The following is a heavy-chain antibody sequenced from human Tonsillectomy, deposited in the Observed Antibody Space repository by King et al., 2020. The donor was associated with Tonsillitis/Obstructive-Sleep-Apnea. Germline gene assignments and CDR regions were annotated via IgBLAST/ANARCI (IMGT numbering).Heavy chain of an antibody. J-gene: IGHJ4*02. Sequence: QLVQSGAEVKKPGASVKVSCKASGYTFTTYGISWVRQAPGQGLEWMGWISAYNGDTNYAQKLQGRVTMTTDTTTSTAYMELRSLRSDDTAVYYCARDSMSHYFDSSTYYSFDYWGQGTLVTVSS. CDR2: ISAYNGDT. CDR3: ARDSMSHYFDSSTYYSFDY. CDR1: GYTFTTYG. D-gene: IGHD3-22*01. V-gene: IGHV1-18*01.